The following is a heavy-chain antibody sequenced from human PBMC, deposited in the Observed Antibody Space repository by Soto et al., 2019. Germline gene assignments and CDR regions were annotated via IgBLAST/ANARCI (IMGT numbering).Heavy chain of an antibody. CDR3: AKRDSSGYYPGGGMDV. CDR1: GFTFTSYG. Sequence: GGSLRLSCVASGFTFTSYGMHWVRQAPGKGLEWVAVISYEGSNKYYADSVKGRFTISRDNSKNTLYLQMSSLGPDDTAVYYCAKRDSSGYYPGGGMDVWGQGTTVTVSS. J-gene: IGHJ6*02. CDR2: ISYEGSNK. D-gene: IGHD3-22*01. V-gene: IGHV3-30*18.